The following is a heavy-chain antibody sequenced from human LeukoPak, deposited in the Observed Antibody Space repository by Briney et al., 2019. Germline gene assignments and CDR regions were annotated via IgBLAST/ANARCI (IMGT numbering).Heavy chain of an antibody. V-gene: IGHV3-30*02. D-gene: IGHD1-26*01. Sequence: PGGSLRLSCVPSGFTFTRSAMHGVRQAPGKGLEWVAFIQYDGDNKYYADSVKGRFTISRDDSQNTLYLQMNSLTVEDTAVYYCAKRWDSTWSYFDLWGQGTLVTVSS. J-gene: IGHJ4*02. CDR3: AKRWDSTWSYFDL. CDR1: GFTFTRSA. CDR2: IQYDGDNK.